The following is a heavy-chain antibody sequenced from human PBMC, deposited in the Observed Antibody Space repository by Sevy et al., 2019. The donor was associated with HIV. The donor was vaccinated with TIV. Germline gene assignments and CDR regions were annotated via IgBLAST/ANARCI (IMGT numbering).Heavy chain of an antibody. D-gene: IGHD6-13*01. CDR3: ARDRGEYSSSWLDY. CDR1: GFTFSSYG. CDR2: IWYDGSNK. V-gene: IGHV3-33*01. J-gene: IGHJ4*02. Sequence: GGSLRLSCAASGFTFSSYGMHWVRQAPGKGLEWVAVIWYDGSNKYYADSVKGRFTISRDNSTNTLYLQMNSLRAEDTAVYYCARDRGEYSSSWLDYWGQGTLVTDSS.